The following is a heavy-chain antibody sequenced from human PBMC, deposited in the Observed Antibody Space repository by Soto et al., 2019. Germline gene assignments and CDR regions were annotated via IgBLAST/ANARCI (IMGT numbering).Heavy chain of an antibody. CDR3: TRIAVGYSESSEGY. CDR1: GFIFGNYW. Sequence: PGGSLRLSCVASGFIFGNYWMPWVRQEPGKGLVWVARIHKDGTIRNYADSVKGRFTISRDNDKNTVFLQMESLRVDDTAVYYCTRIAVGYSESSEGYWGQGA. D-gene: IGHD5-18*01. J-gene: IGHJ1*01. V-gene: IGHV3-74*01. CDR2: IHKDGTIR.